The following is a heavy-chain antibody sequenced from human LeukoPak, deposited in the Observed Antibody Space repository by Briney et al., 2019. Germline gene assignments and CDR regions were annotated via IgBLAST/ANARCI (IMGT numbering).Heavy chain of an antibody. D-gene: IGHD2-15*01. CDR2: INSDGSST. CDR3: AREYCSGGSCLGDFDY. J-gene: IGHJ4*02. V-gene: IGHV3-74*01. CDR1: GFTFSSYW. Sequence: GGSLRLSCAASGFTFSSYWMHWGRHAPGKGLGWVSRINSDGSSTNYADSVKGRFTISRDNAKNTLYLQMNSLRAEDTAVYYCAREYCSGGSCLGDFDYWGQGTLVTVSS.